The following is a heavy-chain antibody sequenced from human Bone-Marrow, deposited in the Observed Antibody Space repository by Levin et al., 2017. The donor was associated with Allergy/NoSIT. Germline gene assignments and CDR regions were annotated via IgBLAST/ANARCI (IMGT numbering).Heavy chain of an antibody. CDR3: AKGLIPAAIGWCDP. CDR2: ISYDGNNK. V-gene: IGHV3-30*18. CDR1: GFTFSSFG. Sequence: PGGSLRLSCAASGFTFSSFGMNWVRQAPGKGLEWVASISYDGNNKYYADSVKGRFAISRDNSKNTLYLQMNSLKSEDTAVYYCAKGLIPAAIGWCDPWGQGTLVTVSS. J-gene: IGHJ5*02. D-gene: IGHD2-2*01.